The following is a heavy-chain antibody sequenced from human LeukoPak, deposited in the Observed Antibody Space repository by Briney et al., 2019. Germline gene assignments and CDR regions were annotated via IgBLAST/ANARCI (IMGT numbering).Heavy chain of an antibody. CDR2: IIPIFGTA. D-gene: IGHD3-3*01. Sequence: SVKVSCKASGGTFSSFAISWVRQAPGQGLEWMGGIIPIFGTANYAQKFQGRVTITADESTSTAYMELSSLRSEDTAVYYCARGATNYDFWSGYFEGWSYWGQGALVTVSS. J-gene: IGHJ4*02. CDR1: GGTFSSFA. CDR3: ARGATNYDFWSGYFEGWSY. V-gene: IGHV1-69*13.